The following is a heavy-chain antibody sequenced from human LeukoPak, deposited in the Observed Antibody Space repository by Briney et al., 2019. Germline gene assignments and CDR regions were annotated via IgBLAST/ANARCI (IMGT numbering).Heavy chain of an antibody. CDR3: AKSRIPAAFFYYFDY. J-gene: IGHJ4*02. Sequence: GGSLRLSCAASGFTFSSYAMSWVRQAPGKGPEWVSAISGSGGSTYYADSVKGRFTIPRDNSKNTLYLQMNSLRAEDTAVYYCAKSRIPAAFFYYFDYWGQGTLVTVSS. CDR2: ISGSGGST. D-gene: IGHD2-2*01. CDR1: GFTFSSYA. V-gene: IGHV3-23*01.